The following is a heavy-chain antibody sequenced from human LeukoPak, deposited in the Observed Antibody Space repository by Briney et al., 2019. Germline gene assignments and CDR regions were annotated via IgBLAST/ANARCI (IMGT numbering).Heavy chain of an antibody. Sequence: ASVKVSFKASVYTFTSYDINWVRQATGPGLEWMGWMNPNSGNTGYAQKFRGRVTMPRPTSISKAYMELSSLRPEDTAVSYCARSFSSYYYYYMDVWGKGTTVTVSS. D-gene: IGHD6-19*01. CDR1: VYTFTSYD. CDR3: ARSFSSYYYYYMDV. CDR2: MNPNSGNT. V-gene: IGHV1-8*01. J-gene: IGHJ6*03.